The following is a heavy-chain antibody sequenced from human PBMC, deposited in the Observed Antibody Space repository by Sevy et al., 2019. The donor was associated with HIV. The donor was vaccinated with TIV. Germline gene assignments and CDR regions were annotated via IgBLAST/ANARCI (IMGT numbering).Heavy chain of an antibody. CDR2: ISSSSSYI. J-gene: IGHJ6*03. CDR1: GFTFSSYS. CDR3: AGVTMEGFGGYYYYYYMDV. Sequence: GGSLRLSCAASGFTFSSYSMNWVRQAPGKGLEWVSSISSSSSYIYYADSVKGRFTISRDNAKNSLYLQMNSLRAEDTAVYYCAGVTMEGFGGYYYYYYMDVWGKGTTVTVSS. V-gene: IGHV3-21*01. D-gene: IGHD3-10*01.